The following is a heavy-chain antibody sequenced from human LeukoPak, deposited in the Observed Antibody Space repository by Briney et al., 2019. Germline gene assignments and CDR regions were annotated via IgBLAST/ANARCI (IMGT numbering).Heavy chain of an antibody. CDR2: ISYDGSNK. CDR1: GFTFSSYA. J-gene: IGHJ4*02. CDR3: ARAPLAARAYYFDY. D-gene: IGHD6-6*01. Sequence: PGGSLRLSCAASGFTFSSYAMHWVRQAPGKGLEWVAVISYDGSNKYYADSVKGRFTISRDNSKNMLYLQMNSLRAEDTAVYYCARAPLAARAYYFDYWGQGTLVTVSS. V-gene: IGHV3-30*04.